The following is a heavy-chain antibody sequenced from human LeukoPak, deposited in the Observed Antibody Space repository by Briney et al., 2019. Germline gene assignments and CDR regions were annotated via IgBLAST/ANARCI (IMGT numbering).Heavy chain of an antibody. J-gene: IGHJ4*02. CDR2: INPNSGGT. CDR1: GYTFTGYY. CDR3: ARGELNYYDSSGYSLDY. D-gene: IGHD3-22*01. V-gene: IGHV1-2*02. Sequence: ASVKVSFKASGYTFTGYYMHWVRQAPGQGLEWMGWINPNSGGTNYAQKFQGRVTMTRDTSISTAYMELSRLRSGDTAVYYCARGELNYYDSSGYSLDYWGQGTLVTVSS.